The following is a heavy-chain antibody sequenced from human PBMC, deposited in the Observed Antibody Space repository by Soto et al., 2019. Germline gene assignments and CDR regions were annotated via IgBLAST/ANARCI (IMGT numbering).Heavy chain of an antibody. CDR3: AKEYNGIAGRAPREGGWYFAL. Sequence: GGSLRLSCAASGFTFSSYGMHWVRQAPGKGLEWVAVISYDGSNKYYADSVKGRFTISRDNSKNTLYLQMNSLRAEDTAVYYCAKEYNGIAGRAPREGGWYFALWGRGTLVTVSS. CDR2: ISYDGSNK. J-gene: IGHJ2*01. V-gene: IGHV3-30*18. CDR1: GFTFSSYG. D-gene: IGHD6-6*01.